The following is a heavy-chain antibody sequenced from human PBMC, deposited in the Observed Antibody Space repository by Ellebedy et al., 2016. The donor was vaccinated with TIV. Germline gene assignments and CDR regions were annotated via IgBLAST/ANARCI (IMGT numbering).Heavy chain of an antibody. CDR2: INTGGNFV. V-gene: IGHV3-21*01. CDR1: GFTFSYHS. Sequence: GESLKISCAASGFTFSYHSMNWVRQAPGMGLEWVSSINTGGNFVFYADSVKGRFTISRDNAKDSLYLQMNSLSAEDTALYYCAANDRVDRGIEKWGQGILVTVSS. CDR3: AANDRVDRGIEK. J-gene: IGHJ4*02. D-gene: IGHD2-8*01.